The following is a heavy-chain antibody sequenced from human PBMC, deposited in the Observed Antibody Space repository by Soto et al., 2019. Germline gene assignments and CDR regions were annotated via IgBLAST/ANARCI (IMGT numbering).Heavy chain of an antibody. CDR2: IIPIFGTA. V-gene: IGHV1-69*06. Sequence: TSLKVSCKASGGTFSSYAIIWVRQAPGQGLEWMGGIIPIFGTANYAQKFQGRVTITADKSTSTAYMELSSLRSEDTAVYYCAREGGSQLVYGMDVWGQGTTVTVSS. CDR3: AREGGSQLVYGMDV. J-gene: IGHJ6*02. D-gene: IGHD6-13*01. CDR1: GGTFSSYA.